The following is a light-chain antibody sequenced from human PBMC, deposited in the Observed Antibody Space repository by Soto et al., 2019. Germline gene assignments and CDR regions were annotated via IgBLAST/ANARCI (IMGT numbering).Light chain of an antibody. CDR3: QKYNSYRT. V-gene: IGKV1-5*03. CDR2: KAS. J-gene: IGKJ1*01. Sequence: DIQMTQSPSTLSASVGDRVTITCRASQSISNWLAWYQQKPGKAPKVLIYKASTLKSGVPSRFSGSGSGTEFTLTISSLQPDDFATYYYQKYNSYRTFGQGTKVEVK. CDR1: QSISNW.